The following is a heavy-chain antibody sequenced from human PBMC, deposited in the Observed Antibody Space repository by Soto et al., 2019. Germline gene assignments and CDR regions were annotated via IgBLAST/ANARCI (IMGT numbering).Heavy chain of an antibody. CDR1: GGSFSGYY. V-gene: IGHV4-34*01. CDR2: INHSGST. D-gene: IGHD1-26*01. Sequence: QVQLQQWGAGLLKPSETLSLTCAVYGGSFSGYYWSWIRQPPGKGLEWIGEINHSGSTNYNPSLTARVPLPLDPSRPPSALTASSGPAAHTAVYYSASGARWVLLLVAFPRHRLPPLDYQREGTLVAVSS. J-gene: IGHJ4*02. CDR3: ASGARWVLLLVAFPRHRLPPLDY.